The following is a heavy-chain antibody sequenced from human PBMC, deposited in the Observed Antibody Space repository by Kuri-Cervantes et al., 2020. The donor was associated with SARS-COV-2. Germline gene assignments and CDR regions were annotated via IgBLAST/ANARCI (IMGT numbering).Heavy chain of an antibody. V-gene: IGHV3-30*02. Sequence: GESLKISCAASGFTFSSYGMHWVRQAPGKGLEWVAFIRYDGSNKYYADSVKGRFTISRDSSKNTLYLQMNSLRPEDTAVYYCAKVENYGNAFDIWGQGTMVTVSS. CDR1: GFTFSSYG. CDR2: IRYDGSNK. CDR3: AKVENYGNAFDI. J-gene: IGHJ3*02. D-gene: IGHD1-7*01.